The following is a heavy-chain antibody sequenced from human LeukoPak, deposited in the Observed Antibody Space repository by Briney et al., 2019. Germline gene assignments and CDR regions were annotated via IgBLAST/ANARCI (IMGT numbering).Heavy chain of an antibody. CDR3: TRDLFRFDY. D-gene: IGHD3-10*01. CDR2: ISAYNGDT. V-gene: IGHV1-18*01. CDR1: GYTFTSYG. Sequence: ASVTVSCKASGYTFTSYGISWVRQAPGQGLEWMGWISAYNGDTNYAQKLQGRVTMTTDTSTTTAYMELRSLRSEDTAVYYCTRDLFRFDYWGQGTLVTVSS. J-gene: IGHJ4*02.